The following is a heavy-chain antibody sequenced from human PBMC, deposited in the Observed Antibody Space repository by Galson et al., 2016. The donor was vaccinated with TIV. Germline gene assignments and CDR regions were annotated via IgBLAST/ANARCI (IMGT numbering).Heavy chain of an antibody. CDR2: INAGDGST. CDR1: GYTFTTYG. D-gene: IGHD6-13*01. V-gene: IGHV1-3*01. Sequence: SVKVSCKASGYTFTTYGTHWVRQAPGHRLEWMGWINAGDGSTKYSQNFQGRLSITTDTSATTAYMELSSLRSEDTAVYFCARGSSWSPFYGMDVWGQGPRSSSP. CDR3: ARGSSWSPFYGMDV. J-gene: IGHJ6*02.